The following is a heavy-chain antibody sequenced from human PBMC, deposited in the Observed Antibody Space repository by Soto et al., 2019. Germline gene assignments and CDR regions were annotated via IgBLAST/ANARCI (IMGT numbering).Heavy chain of an antibody. J-gene: IGHJ6*02. Sequence: QVQLVESGGGVVQPGRSLRLSCAASGFPFSSYGMHWVRQAPGKGLEWVAVMSHDGSNKYYADSVKGRFTISRDNSKNTLFLQMNSPRAEDTAVYYCAKDLSDCTDGACYTVHFYYGMDVWGQGTTVTVSS. V-gene: IGHV3-30*18. CDR1: GFPFSSYG. CDR3: AKDLSDCTDGACYTVHFYYGMDV. D-gene: IGHD2-8*01. CDR2: MSHDGSNK.